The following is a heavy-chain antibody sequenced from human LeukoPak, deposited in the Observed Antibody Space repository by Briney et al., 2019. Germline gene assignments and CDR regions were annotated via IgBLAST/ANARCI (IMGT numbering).Heavy chain of an antibody. CDR1: KFTFSNYA. V-gene: IGHV3-23*01. CDR3: AKRGWDTAMIDY. CDR2: ISDSGGGT. Sequence: GGSLRLSCAASKFTFSNYAMGWVRQAPGKGLEWVSTISDSGGGTYYADSLKGQFTISRDNSKNTLYLQMNSLRAEDTAVYYCAKRGWDTAMIDYWGQGTLVTVSS. D-gene: IGHD5-18*01. J-gene: IGHJ4*02.